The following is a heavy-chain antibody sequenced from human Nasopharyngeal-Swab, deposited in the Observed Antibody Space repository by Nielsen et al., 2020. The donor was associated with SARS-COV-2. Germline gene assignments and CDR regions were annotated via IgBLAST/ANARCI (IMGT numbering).Heavy chain of an antibody. J-gene: IGHJ4*02. CDR3: ARGIVVDSSSWYPSYFDY. V-gene: IGHV4-34*01. Sequence: GSLRLSCAVYGGSFSGYYWSWIRQPPGKGLEWIGEINHSGSTNHNPSLKSRVTISVDTSKNQFSLKLNSVTAADTAVYYCARGIVVDSSSWYPSYFDYWGQGTLVTVSS. D-gene: IGHD6-13*01. CDR1: GGSFSGYY. CDR2: INHSGST.